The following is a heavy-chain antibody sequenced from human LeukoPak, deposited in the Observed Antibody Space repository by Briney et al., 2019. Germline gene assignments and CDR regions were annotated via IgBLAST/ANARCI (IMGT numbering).Heavy chain of an antibody. Sequence: PSETLSLTCTVSGGSISRYYWSWIRQPAGKGLEWIGRIYTSGSTNYNPSLKSRVTMSVDTSKNQFSLKLSSVTAADTAVYYCARGWGSGWSRLDNWFDPWGQGTLVTVSS. CDR1: GGSISRYY. J-gene: IGHJ5*02. CDR2: IYTSGST. D-gene: IGHD6-19*01. CDR3: ARGWGSGWSRLDNWFDP. V-gene: IGHV4-4*07.